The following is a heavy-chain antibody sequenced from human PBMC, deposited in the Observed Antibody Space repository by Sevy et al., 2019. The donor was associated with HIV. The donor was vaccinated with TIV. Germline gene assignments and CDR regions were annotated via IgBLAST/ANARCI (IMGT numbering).Heavy chain of an antibody. J-gene: IGHJ4*02. CDR1: GYTFTGYY. CDR2: INPNSGGT. CDR3: ARGSRSRGIAAAGGFDY. Sequence: ASVKVSCKASGYTFTGYYMHWVRQAPGQGLEWMGRINPNSGGTNYAQKFQGRVTMTRDTSISTAYMELGRLRSDDTAVYYCARGSRSRGIAAAGGFDYWGQGTLVTVSS. V-gene: IGHV1-2*06. D-gene: IGHD6-13*01.